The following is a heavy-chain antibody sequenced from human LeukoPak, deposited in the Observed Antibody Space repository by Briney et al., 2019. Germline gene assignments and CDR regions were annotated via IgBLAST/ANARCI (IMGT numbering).Heavy chain of an antibody. Sequence: PSETLSLTCTVSGXSISSNSNYWAWIRQPPGRGLEWIGSISYGGSTYCSPSLESRVTISVDTSKNQFSLRLSSVTAADTAVYYCARQALWFFDHWGQGTLVTVSS. CDR1: GXSISSNSNY. J-gene: IGHJ4*02. CDR2: ISYGGST. V-gene: IGHV4-39*01. D-gene: IGHD2-21*01. CDR3: ARQALWFFDH.